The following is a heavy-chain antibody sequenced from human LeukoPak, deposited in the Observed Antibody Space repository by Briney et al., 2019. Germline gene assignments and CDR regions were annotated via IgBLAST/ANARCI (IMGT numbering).Heavy chain of an antibody. CDR2: IYTSGST. D-gene: IGHD2-2*02. Sequence: SETLSLTCTVSGGSISSYYWSWIRQPAGKGLEWIGRIYTSGSTNYNPSLKSRVTMSVDTSKNQFSLKLSSVTAADTAVYYCARELVVVPAAIQRDPHDYYHYMDVWGKGTTVTVSS. V-gene: IGHV4-4*07. J-gene: IGHJ6*03. CDR1: GGSISSYY. CDR3: ARELVVVPAAIQRDPHDYYHYMDV.